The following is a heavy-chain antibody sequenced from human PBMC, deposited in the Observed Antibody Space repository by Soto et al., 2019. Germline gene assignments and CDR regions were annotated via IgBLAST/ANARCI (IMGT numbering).Heavy chain of an antibody. CDR2: INHRGST. CDR1: GGSFSDYF. Sequence: TSETLSLTCAVYGGSFSDYFWTWIRQSPGVGLEWIGDINHRGSTSYNPSLKSRVTISLDTSKNQFSLSLSSVTAADTAMYYCARILVGAFDFWGQGALVTVSS. CDR3: ARILVGAFDF. J-gene: IGHJ4*02. V-gene: IGHV4-34*01. D-gene: IGHD1-26*01.